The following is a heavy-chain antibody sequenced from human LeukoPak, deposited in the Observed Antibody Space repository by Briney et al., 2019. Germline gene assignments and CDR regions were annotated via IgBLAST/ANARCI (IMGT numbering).Heavy chain of an antibody. Sequence: PGGSLRLSCAASGFTFSSYGMHWVRQAPGKGLEWVAVISYDGSNKYYADSVKGRFTISRDNSKNSLYLQMNSLRAEDMALYYCAKDSGSYYDHFDYWGQGTLVTVSS. CDR3: AKDSGSYYDHFDY. CDR2: ISYDGSNK. CDR1: GFTFSSYG. V-gene: IGHV3-30*18. D-gene: IGHD1-26*01. J-gene: IGHJ4*02.